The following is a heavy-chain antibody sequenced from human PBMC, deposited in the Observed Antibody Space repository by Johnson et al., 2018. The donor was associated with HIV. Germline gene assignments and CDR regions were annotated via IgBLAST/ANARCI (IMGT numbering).Heavy chain of an antibody. J-gene: IGHJ3*02. V-gene: IGHV3-48*04. D-gene: IGHD3-10*01. CDR1: GFTFSTSV. Sequence: VQLVESGGGVVQPGTSLRLSCAPSGFTFSTSVMHWVRRAPGKGLEWVSGISWNSGSIGYVDSVKGRFSISRDNAKNSLDLQMNSLRAEDTAVYYCARDTSGEGRAFDIWGQGTMVTVSS. CDR3: ARDTSGEGRAFDI. CDR2: ISWNSGSI.